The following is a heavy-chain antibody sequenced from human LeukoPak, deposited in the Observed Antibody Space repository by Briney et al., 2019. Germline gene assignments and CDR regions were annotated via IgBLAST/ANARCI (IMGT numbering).Heavy chain of an antibody. CDR3: ARVWQDYSGVDY. CDR1: GFTVSSYA. D-gene: IGHD2-21*01. CDR2: ISSNGGST. V-gene: IGHV3-64*04. J-gene: IGHJ4*02. Sequence: GGSLRLSCSASGFTVSSYAMHWVRQAPGKGLEYVSAISSNGGSTYYADSVKGRFAISRDNAKSSLYLQMNSLRDEDTAVYYCARVWQDYSGVDYWGQGTLVTVSS.